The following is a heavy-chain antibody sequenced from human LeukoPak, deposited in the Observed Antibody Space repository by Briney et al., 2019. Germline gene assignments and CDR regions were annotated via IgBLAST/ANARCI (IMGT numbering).Heavy chain of an antibody. V-gene: IGHV1-24*01. CDR1: GYTLTELS. D-gene: IGHD2-2*01. CDR3: ATAPILENIVVVPAAFSLDV. J-gene: IGHJ6*04. Sequence: ASVKVSCKVSGYTLTELSMHWVRQAPGKGLEWMGGFDPEDGETIYAQKFQGRVTMTEDTSTDTAYMELSTLRSEDTAVYYCATAPILENIVVVPAAFSLDVWGKGTTVTVSS. CDR2: FDPEDGET.